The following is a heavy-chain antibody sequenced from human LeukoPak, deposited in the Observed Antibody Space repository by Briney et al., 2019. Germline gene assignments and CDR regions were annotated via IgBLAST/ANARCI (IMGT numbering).Heavy chain of an antibody. CDR3: SRGGAFIVIVAAAIIAPFDP. CDR2: INHSGST. V-gene: IGHV4-34*01. D-gene: IGHD2-2*01. CDR1: GGTFSGYY. Sequence: PSETLSLTCAAYGGTFSGYYWSWIRQPPGKGLEWIGEINHSGSTNYNPSLKSRVTISVDKSKNQFSLQLSTVIAADTAGYYCSRGGAFIVIVAAAIIAPFDPWGQGTLVTVSS. J-gene: IGHJ5*02.